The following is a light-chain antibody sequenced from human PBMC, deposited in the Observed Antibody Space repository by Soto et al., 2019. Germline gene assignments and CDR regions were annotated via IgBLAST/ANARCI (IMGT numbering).Light chain of an antibody. Sequence: DIQMTQSPSSLSASLGDRVAITCRASQSISSYLNWYQQKPGKAPKVLIYAASNLQSGVPSRFSGSGSGTDFALNISSLQPEDFATYYCQQGYSTPITFGQGTRLEIK. V-gene: IGKV1-39*01. CDR1: QSISSY. CDR3: QQGYSTPIT. CDR2: AAS. J-gene: IGKJ5*01.